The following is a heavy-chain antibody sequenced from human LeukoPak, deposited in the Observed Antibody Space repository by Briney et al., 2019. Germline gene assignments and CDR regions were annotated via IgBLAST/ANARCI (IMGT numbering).Heavy chain of an antibody. CDR3: ALCSGGSCYSAEYFQH. D-gene: IGHD2-15*01. V-gene: IGHV1-69*01. J-gene: IGHJ1*01. Sequence: SVKVSCKASGGTFSSYAISWVRQAPGQGLEWMGGIIPIFGTANYAQTFQGRFTITADESTSTAYMELSSLRSEDTAVYYCALCSGGSCYSAEYFQHWGQGTLVTVSS. CDR1: GGTFSSYA. CDR2: IIPIFGTA.